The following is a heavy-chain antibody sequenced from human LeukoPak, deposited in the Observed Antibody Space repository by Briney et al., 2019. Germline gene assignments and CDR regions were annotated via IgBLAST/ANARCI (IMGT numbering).Heavy chain of an antibody. Sequence: ASVKVSCKASGYTFTGYYIDWVRQAPGQGLEWMGWINSDSGGTNYAQKFQGRVTMTRDTSTSTAYMELSSLRSDDTAFYYCARDTITVTTPYFYGWVRGTLVTVPS. D-gene: IGHD4-17*01. V-gene: IGHV1-2*02. CDR1: GYTFTGYY. CDR3: ARDTITVTTPYFYG. CDR2: INSDSGGT. J-gene: IGHJ2*01.